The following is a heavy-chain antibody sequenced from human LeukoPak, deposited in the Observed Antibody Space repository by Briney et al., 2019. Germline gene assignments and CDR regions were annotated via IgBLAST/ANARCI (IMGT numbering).Heavy chain of an antibody. Sequence: ASVKVSCKASGYTFIGYFMHWVRQAPGHGLVWMGCVNPNRGGTHYAQKFQGRVPMTRDTSISTAYMALSRLRSDDTAVYYCARVPDYYDSSGYYDEDYFDYWGQETLVTVSP. J-gene: IGHJ4*02. D-gene: IGHD3-22*01. CDR1: GYTFIGYF. V-gene: IGHV1-2*02. CDR2: VNPNRGGT. CDR3: ARVPDYYDSSGYYDEDYFDY.